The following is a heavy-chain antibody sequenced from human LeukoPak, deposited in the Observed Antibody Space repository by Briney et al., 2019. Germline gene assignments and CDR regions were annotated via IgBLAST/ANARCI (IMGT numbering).Heavy chain of an antibody. CDR3: ARIRDGYNDAYDI. CDR1: GYTFTNYY. J-gene: IGHJ3*02. CDR2: INPGGDNT. V-gene: IGHV1-46*01. Sequence: ASVKVSCKASGYTFTNYYIHWVRQAPGQGLEWMGLINPGGDNTNYAQNFQGRVTMTRDTSASTVYMELSSLRSEDTAIYYCARIRDGYNDAYDIWGQGTVVTVPS. D-gene: IGHD5-24*01.